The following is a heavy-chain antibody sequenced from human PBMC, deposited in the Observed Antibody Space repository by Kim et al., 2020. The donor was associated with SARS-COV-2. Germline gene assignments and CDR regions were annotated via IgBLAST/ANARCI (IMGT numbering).Heavy chain of an antibody. Sequence: DCVKGLFTISRDNAQNSLYLQMNSLRTEDTAIYFCARARALVRGAISGFDIWGQGTTVTVSS. V-gene: IGHV3-11*05. CDR3: ARARALVRGAISGFDI. J-gene: IGHJ3*02. D-gene: IGHD3-10*01.